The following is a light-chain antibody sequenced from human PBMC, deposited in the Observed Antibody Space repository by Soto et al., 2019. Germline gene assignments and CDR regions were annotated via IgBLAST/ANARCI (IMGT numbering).Light chain of an antibody. V-gene: IGKV3D-15*01. CDR1: QSVSSN. J-gene: IGKJ4*01. CDR3: QQYNNWPLT. CDR2: GAS. Sequence: EIVMTQSPATLSVSPGERATLSCRASQSVSSNLAWYQQQPGQAPTLLIYGASTRATGIPARFSGSGSGTEFTLTISSLQSEDFAVYYCQQYNNWPLTFGGGTKVEIK.